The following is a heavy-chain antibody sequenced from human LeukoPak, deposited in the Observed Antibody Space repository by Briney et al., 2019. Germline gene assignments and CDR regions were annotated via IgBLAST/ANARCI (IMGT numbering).Heavy chain of an antibody. CDR2: IKQDGSGK. Sequence: GGSLRLSCAASGFTFSSYSMNWVRQAPGKGLEWVANIKQDGSGKYYVDSVKGRFTISRDNAKNSLYLQMNSLRAEDTAVYYCAREAAGAYYYYYYMDVWGKGTTVTVSS. D-gene: IGHD6-25*01. CDR1: GFTFSSYS. V-gene: IGHV3-7*01. J-gene: IGHJ6*03. CDR3: AREAAGAYYYYYYMDV.